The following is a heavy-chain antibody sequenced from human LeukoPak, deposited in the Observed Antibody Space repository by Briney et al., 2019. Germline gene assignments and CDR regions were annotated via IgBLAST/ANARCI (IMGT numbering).Heavy chain of an antibody. J-gene: IGHJ4*02. CDR3: ARRSSWYLYYFDY. CDR1: NGSFRGYY. D-gene: IGHD6-13*01. V-gene: IGHV4-34*01. CDR2: INHSGST. Sequence: SSETLSLTCAVYNGSFRGYYWSWIRQPPGKGLEWIGEINHSGSTNYNPSLKSRVTISVDTSKNQFSLKLSSVTAADTAVYYCARRSSWYLYYFDYWGQGTLVTVSS.